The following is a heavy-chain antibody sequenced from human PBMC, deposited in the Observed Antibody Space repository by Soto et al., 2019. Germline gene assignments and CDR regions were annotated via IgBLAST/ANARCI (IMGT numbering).Heavy chain of an antibody. CDR3: AGDRGSSRHFDY. V-gene: IGHV3-30-3*01. Sequence: GGSLRLSCAASGFTFSSYAMHWVRQAPGKGLEWVAVISYDGSNKYYADSVKGRFTISRDNSKNTLYLQMNSLRAEDTAVYYCAGDRGSSRHFDYWGQGTLVTVSS. CDR2: ISYDGSNK. CDR1: GFTFSSYA. J-gene: IGHJ4*02. D-gene: IGHD3-16*01.